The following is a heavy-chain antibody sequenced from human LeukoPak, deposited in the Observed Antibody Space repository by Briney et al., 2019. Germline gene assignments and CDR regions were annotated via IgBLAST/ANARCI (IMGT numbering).Heavy chain of an antibody. CDR3: ARKNDFDI. Sequence: TSETLSLTCTVSGGSISSDHWNWIRQPPGKGLEWIGCIYYSGRTYYNPSLKSRVSISADMSKSRFSLRLTSVTAADTAVHYCARKNDFDIWGQGTLVTVSS. CDR1: GGSISSDH. D-gene: IGHD2/OR15-2a*01. J-gene: IGHJ3*02. CDR2: IYYSGRT. V-gene: IGHV4-59*01.